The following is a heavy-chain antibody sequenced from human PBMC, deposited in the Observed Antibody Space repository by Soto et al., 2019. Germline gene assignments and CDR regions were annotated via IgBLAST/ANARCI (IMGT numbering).Heavy chain of an antibody. V-gene: IGHV1-46*03. CDR1: GYTFTNFY. CDR2: INPSRGST. CDR3: TRGRGSWYFDS. Sequence: QVQLVQSGDEVKKPGASVKVSCKASGYTFTNFYMHWVRQAPGQGLAWMGSINPSRGSTSNAQECQGSVTMTRDTSTSTGYMELSSLRPEDTAVYYFTRGRGSWYFDSWGQGTLVTVSS. J-gene: IGHJ4*02.